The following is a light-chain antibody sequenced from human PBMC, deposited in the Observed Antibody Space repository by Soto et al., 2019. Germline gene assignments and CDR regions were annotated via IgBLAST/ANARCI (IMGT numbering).Light chain of an antibody. CDR1: QSVLYNSNNDSY. V-gene: IGKV4-1*01. Sequence: DIVMTQTPDSLAVSLGERATINCKSSQSVLYNSNNDSYLTWYQQKPGQSPRVLIYWASTRESGVPDRVSGSGSGTDFTLTISSLQAEDVAVYYCQQYYSIPWTFGQGTKVEIK. CDR2: WAS. J-gene: IGKJ1*01. CDR3: QQYYSIPWT.